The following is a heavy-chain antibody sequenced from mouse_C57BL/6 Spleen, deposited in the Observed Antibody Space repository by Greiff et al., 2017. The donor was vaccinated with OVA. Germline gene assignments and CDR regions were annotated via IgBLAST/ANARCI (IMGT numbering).Heavy chain of an antibody. J-gene: IGHJ1*03. CDR1: GFTFSSYG. Sequence: EVKLMESGGDLVKPGGSLKLSCAASGFTFSSYGMSWVRQTPDKRLEWVATISSGGSYTYYPDSVKGRFTISRDNAKNTLYLQMSSLKSEDTAMYYCARLPYYYGSSSYWYFDVWGTGTTVTVSS. CDR3: ARLPYYYGSSSYWYFDV. CDR2: ISSGGSYT. D-gene: IGHD1-1*01. V-gene: IGHV5-6*01.